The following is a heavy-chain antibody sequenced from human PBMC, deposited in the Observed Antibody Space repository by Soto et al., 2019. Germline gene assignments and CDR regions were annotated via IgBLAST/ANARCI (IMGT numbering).Heavy chain of an antibody. V-gene: IGHV4-30-4*01. Sequence: SETLSLTCTVSGGSISSGDYFWSWIRQPPGKGLEWIGDIYYSEIVHYNPSLNSRVSLSVDTSKNQFSLRLSSVTAADTAVYYCARGIPGSTGFDYWGQGTLVTVSS. D-gene: IGHD1-7*01. CDR2: IYYSEIV. CDR1: GGSISSGDYF. CDR3: ARGIPGSTGFDY. J-gene: IGHJ4*02.